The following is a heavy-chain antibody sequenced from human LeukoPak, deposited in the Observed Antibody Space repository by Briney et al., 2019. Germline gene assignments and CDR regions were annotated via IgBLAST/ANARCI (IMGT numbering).Heavy chain of an antibody. D-gene: IGHD3-9*01. Sequence: ASETLSLTCAVYGASFSGYYWSWIRQPPGKGLEWIGEINHSGSTNYNPSLKSRVTISVDASNNQFSLKLSSVTAADTAVYYCATIRGEFRYSMDVWGRGNTVTISS. CDR2: INHSGST. CDR1: GASFSGYY. CDR3: ATIRGEFRYSMDV. J-gene: IGHJ6*03. V-gene: IGHV4-34*01.